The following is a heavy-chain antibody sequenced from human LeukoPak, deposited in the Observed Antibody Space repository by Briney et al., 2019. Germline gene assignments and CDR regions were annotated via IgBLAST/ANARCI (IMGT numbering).Heavy chain of an antibody. CDR1: GFTFSSYS. Sequence: GGSLRLSCAASGFTFSSYSMNWVRQAPGKGLEWVSAISGSGGSTYYADSVKGRFTISRDNSKNTLYLQMNSLRAEDTAVYYCAKDVGTLLLYYGMDVWGQGTTVTVSS. D-gene: IGHD2-15*01. J-gene: IGHJ6*02. CDR2: ISGSGGST. V-gene: IGHV3-23*01. CDR3: AKDVGTLLLYYGMDV.